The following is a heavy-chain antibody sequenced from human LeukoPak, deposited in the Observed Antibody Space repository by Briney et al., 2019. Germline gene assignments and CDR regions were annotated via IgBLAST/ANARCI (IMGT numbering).Heavy chain of an antibody. CDR1: GYTFTDYH. V-gene: IGHV1-2*06. D-gene: IGHD3-22*01. Sequence: ASVKVSCKASGYTFTDYHMHWVRQAPGQGLEWMGRINPDSGGTNYAQNFQGRVTMTRDTSISTAYMELNRLTSDDTAMYYCARTNYYDSNGHFDYWGQGTRVTVSS. CDR3: ARTNYYDSNGHFDY. J-gene: IGHJ4*02. CDR2: INPDSGGT.